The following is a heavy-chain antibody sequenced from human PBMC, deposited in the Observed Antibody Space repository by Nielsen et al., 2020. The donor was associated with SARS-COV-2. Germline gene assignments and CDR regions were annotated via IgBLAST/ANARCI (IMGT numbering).Heavy chain of an antibody. D-gene: IGHD3-10*01. J-gene: IGHJ4*02. V-gene: IGHV3-30-3*01. CDR3: AKDLTSAYYYGSGALDY. Sequence: GESLKISCAASGFTFSSYAMHWVRQAPGKGLEWVAVISYDGSNKYYADSVKGRFTISRDNSKNTLYLQMNSLRAEDTALYYCAKDLTSAYYYGSGALDYWGQGTLVTVSS. CDR2: ISYDGSNK. CDR1: GFTFSSYA.